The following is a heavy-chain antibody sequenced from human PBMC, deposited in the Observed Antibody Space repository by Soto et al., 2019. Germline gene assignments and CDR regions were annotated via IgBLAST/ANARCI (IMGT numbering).Heavy chain of an antibody. Sequence: QVQLVQSGAEMKEPGSSVKVSCKTSGGTFSSSAISWLRQAPGQGLEWMGGIIPLFRRPDYAQKFQGRVTIATDESTSTAYMELRRLRSEDTAVDCCARVYDRLQLGGNYYYMLDVWGQGTTITVSS. CDR3: ARVYDRLQLGGNYYYMLDV. J-gene: IGHJ6*02. V-gene: IGHV1-69*05. CDR1: GGTFSSSA. D-gene: IGHD3-3*01. CDR2: IIPLFRRP.